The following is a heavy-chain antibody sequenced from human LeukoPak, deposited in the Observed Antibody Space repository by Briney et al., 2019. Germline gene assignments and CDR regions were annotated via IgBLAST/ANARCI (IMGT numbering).Heavy chain of an antibody. Sequence: GGSLRLSCAASGFTFSSYAMHWVRKAPGKGLEWVAVISYDGSNKYYADSVKGRFTISRDNSKNTLYLQMNSLRAEDTAVYYCARGGIQLWSFPFDYWGQGTLVTVSS. V-gene: IGHV3-30-3*01. CDR2: ISYDGSNK. D-gene: IGHD5-18*01. CDR3: ARGGIQLWSFPFDY. CDR1: GFTFSSYA. J-gene: IGHJ4*02.